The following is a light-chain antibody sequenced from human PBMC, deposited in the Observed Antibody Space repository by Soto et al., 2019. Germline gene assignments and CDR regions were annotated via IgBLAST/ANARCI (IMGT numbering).Light chain of an antibody. J-gene: IGKJ4*01. V-gene: IGKV3-15*01. CDR2: GAP. Sequence: EIVMTQSPANLSVSPGGSATLSCEAKQRYSSNLAWYQQKPGQAPSPLIYGAPTRATGTPARFSCSGSGTEFTLTISSLQSEDFAVYYCQQYIRWPLTFGGGTKVDIK. CDR3: QQYIRWPLT. CDR1: QRYSSN.